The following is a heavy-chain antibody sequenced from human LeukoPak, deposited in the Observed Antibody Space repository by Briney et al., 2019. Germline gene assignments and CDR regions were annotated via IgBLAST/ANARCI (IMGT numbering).Heavy chain of an antibody. CDR1: GFTFSGYA. D-gene: IGHD2-21*01. Sequence: GSLRLSCAASGFTFSGYAVNWVRQAPGQGLEWVSSIGRGTSNIYYADSVKGRFTISRDNAKNSLYLQMNSLRAEDTAVYYCAREDGEMFDYWGQGILVTVSS. V-gene: IGHV3-21*01. CDR2: IGRGTSNI. J-gene: IGHJ4*02. CDR3: AREDGEMFDY.